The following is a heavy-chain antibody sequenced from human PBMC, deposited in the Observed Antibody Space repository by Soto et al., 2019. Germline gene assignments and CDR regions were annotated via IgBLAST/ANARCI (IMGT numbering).Heavy chain of an antibody. V-gene: IGHV1-69*13. CDR1: GGTFSSYA. CDR3: AREYYYGSGSLQPPFDY. J-gene: IGHJ4*02. CDR2: IIPIFGTA. Sequence: ASVKVSCKASGGTFSSYAISWVRQAPGQGLEWMGGIIPIFGTANYAQKFQGRATITADESTSTAYMELSSLRSEDTAVYYCAREYYYGSGSLQPPFDYWGQGTLVTVSS. D-gene: IGHD3-10*01.